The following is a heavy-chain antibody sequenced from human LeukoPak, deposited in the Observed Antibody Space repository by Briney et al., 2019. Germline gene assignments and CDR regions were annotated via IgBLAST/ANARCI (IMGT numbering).Heavy chain of an antibody. D-gene: IGHD1-26*01. CDR3: ARDKRMGMVGSTKSYFDE. CDR2: ISSRGSTI. V-gene: IGHV3-48*04. CDR1: GFTFSSYS. J-gene: IGHJ4*02. Sequence: PGGSLRLSCRASGFTFSSYSMNCVRQAPGKWLEWVSYISSRGSTIYYTDSMKGRFTPSRDNAKNSLYLQMTRLRAEYTAMYYCARDKRMGMVGSTKSYFDEWGEGSLGTVS.